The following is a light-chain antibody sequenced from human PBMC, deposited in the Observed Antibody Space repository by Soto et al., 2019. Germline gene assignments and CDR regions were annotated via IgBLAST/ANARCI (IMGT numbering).Light chain of an antibody. CDR1: QSVASN. V-gene: IGKV3-15*01. J-gene: IGKJ4*01. CDR2: GAS. CDR3: QQYNNWPPLT. Sequence: EIVMTQSPATLSVSPGESATLSCRASQSVASNVAWYQQKPGQAPSLLIYGASKRATGIPVRFSGSGSGTEFTLTISSLQSEDFAVYYCQQYNNWPPLTFGGGTTVEIK.